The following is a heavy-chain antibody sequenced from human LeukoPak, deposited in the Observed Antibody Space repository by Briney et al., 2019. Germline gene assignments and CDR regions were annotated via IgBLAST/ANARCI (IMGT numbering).Heavy chain of an antibody. CDR3: ARGGGGLRYFDWTYYFDY. CDR2: VYYTGST. CDR1: AGSISGSY. D-gene: IGHD3-9*01. Sequence: SSETLSLTFTISAGSISGSYWSWIRQPPGKGLEWIGYVYYTGSTNYNPSLKSRVTISVDTSKNQFSLRLSSVTAADTAVYYCARGGGGLRYFDWTYYFDYWGQGTLVTVSS. V-gene: IGHV4-59*12. J-gene: IGHJ4*02.